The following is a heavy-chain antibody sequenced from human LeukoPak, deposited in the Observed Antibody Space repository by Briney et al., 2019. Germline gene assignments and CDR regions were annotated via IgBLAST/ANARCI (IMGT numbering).Heavy chain of an antibody. Sequence: PGGSLRLSCAASGFTFSNYGMHWVRQAPGKGLEWVAFIRYDGSNKYYADSVKGRFTISRGNSKNTLYLQMNSLRAEDTAVYYCAKNIAAADSSGYYYYCMDVWGKGTTVTVSS. J-gene: IGHJ6*03. CDR3: AKNIAAADSSGYYYYCMDV. V-gene: IGHV3-30*02. CDR1: GFTFSNYG. CDR2: IRYDGSNK. D-gene: IGHD6-13*01.